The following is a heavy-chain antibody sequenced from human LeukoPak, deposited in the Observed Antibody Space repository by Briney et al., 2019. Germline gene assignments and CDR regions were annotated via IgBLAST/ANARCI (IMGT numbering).Heavy chain of an antibody. CDR2: IHYSGST. CDR3: ASSLLFLAWLPRGYYFDN. CDR1: GYSISSGYY. J-gene: IGHJ4*02. Sequence: SETLSLTCTVSGYSISSGYYWSWIRQPPGKGLEWIGYIHYSGSTSYNPSLKSRVTISVDTSKNQFSLQLTSVTAADMAVYSCASSLLFLAWLPRGYYFDNWGQGTLVTVSS. D-gene: IGHD3-3*01. V-gene: IGHV4-61*01.